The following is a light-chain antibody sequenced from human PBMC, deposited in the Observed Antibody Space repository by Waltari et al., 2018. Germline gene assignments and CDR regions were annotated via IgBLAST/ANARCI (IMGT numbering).Light chain of an antibody. Sequence: EIVLTQSPATLSLSPGERANLSCRASQNIGTYSAWYQQKPGQAPSLLMYDASHRASGTPVRISGSASGTDFTLAISSLEPEDFAVYYCQHRSARPMYTFGQGTKLEIK. CDR3: QHRSARPMYT. V-gene: IGKV3-11*01. CDR1: QNIGTY. CDR2: DAS. J-gene: IGKJ2*01.